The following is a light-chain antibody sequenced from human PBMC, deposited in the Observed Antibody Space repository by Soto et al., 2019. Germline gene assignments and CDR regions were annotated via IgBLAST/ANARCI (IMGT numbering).Light chain of an antibody. CDR2: GVT. CDR3: ASYGGSDDMI. CDR1: SSDVGGYDR. J-gene: IGLJ2*01. Sequence: QSALTQPPSASGSPGQSVTISCTGTSSDVGGYDRVSWFQQHPGKAPKLIIYGVTARISGVPYRFSGSKSGNTASLTVSGLQAEDEADYFCASYGGSDDMIFGGGTKLTVL. V-gene: IGLV2-8*01.